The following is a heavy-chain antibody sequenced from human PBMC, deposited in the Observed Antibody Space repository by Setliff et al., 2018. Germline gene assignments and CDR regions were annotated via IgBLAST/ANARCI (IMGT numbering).Heavy chain of an antibody. J-gene: IGHJ3*02. CDR1: GYTLTELS. D-gene: IGHD3-3*01. CDR3: TRDFLGATASFDI. V-gene: IGHV1-3*01. Sequence: ASVKVSCKVSGYTLTELSMHWVRQAPGQRLEWMGWINPDNGNRKYSQRFQGRVTITRDTSASTVFLELSTLRSEDTAVYYCTRDFLGATASFDIWGQGTMVTVSS. CDR2: INPDNGNR.